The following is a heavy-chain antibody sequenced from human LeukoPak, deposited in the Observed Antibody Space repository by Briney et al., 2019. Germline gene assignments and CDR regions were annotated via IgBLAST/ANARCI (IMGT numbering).Heavy chain of an antibody. J-gene: IGHJ4*02. Sequence: PSETLSLTCAVYGGSFSDYYWSWIRQSPLKGLEWLGEINHSGNTNYNPSLKSRVTISVDTSKNQFALKLSSVTAADTAVYYCATNRSWSGYSSWGQGTLVTVSS. D-gene: IGHD3-3*01. CDR2: INHSGNT. CDR3: ATNRSWSGYSS. V-gene: IGHV4-34*01. CDR1: GGSFSDYY.